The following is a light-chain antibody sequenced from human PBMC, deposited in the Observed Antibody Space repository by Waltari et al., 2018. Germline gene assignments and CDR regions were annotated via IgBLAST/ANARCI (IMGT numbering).Light chain of an antibody. CDR1: QSISNY. J-gene: IGKJ2*01. Sequence: DIQMTQSPSSLPASVGDRVTITCRASQSISNYWNWYQHKRGEAPKLLVYVASNLQRGVPSRFSGRVSQTDFTLTISSLQLEDFATYYCQQSYNAPYTFGQGTNVEIK. CDR2: VAS. CDR3: QQSYNAPYT. V-gene: IGKV1-39*01.